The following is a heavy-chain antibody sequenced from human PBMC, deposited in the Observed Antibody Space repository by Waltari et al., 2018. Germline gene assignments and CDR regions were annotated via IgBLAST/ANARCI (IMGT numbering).Heavy chain of an antibody. V-gene: IGHV4-34*01. J-gene: IGHJ6*02. D-gene: IGHD1-26*01. CDR3: ARGVGSPHYFYGMDV. Sequence: QVQLQQWGAGLLKPSETLSLTCAVYGGSLTAYLWSWIRQSPGKGLEWVGEINHSGSTNYNPSLKSRVTISVDTSKNQFSLKLSSMTAADTAVYYCARGVGSPHYFYGMDVWGQGTTVTVSS. CDR1: GGSLTAYL. CDR2: INHSGST.